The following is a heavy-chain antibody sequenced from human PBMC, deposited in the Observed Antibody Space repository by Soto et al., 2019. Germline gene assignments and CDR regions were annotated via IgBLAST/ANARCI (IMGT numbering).Heavy chain of an antibody. CDR2: IIPIFGTA. D-gene: IGHD5-12*01. J-gene: IGHJ6*02. CDR1: GGTFSSCA. CDR3: AREAGDGYNFFGMDV. V-gene: IGHV1-69*13. Sequence: SVKVSCKASGGTFSSCAISWVRQAPGQGLEWMGGIIPIFGTANYAQKFQGRVTITADESTSTAYMELSSLRSEDTAVYYCAREAGDGYNFFGMDVWGQGTTVTVSS.